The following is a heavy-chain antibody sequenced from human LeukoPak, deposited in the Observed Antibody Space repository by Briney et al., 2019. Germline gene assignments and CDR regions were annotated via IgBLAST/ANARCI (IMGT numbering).Heavy chain of an antibody. CDR2: ISGSGGST. J-gene: IGHJ4*02. CDR1: GFTFSSYA. D-gene: IGHD3-3*01. CDR3: AKDLSGVTIFGVVIIDQGYGLFDY. Sequence: GGSLRLSCAASGFTFSSYAMSWVRQAPGKGLEWVSAISGSGGSTYYADSVKGRFTISRDNSKNTLYLQMNSLRAEDTAVYCCAKDLSGVTIFGVVIIDQGYGLFDYWGQGTLVTVSS. V-gene: IGHV3-23*01.